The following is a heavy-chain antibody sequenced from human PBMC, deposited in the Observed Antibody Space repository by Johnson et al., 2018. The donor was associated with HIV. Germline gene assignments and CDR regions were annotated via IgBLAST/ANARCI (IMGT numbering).Heavy chain of an antibody. CDR3: ARGTVCGGDCYSRAFDI. Sequence: VQLVESGGGLVQPGGSLRLSCAASGFTFSSYAMHWVRQAPGQGLEYVSAISSNGGSTYYANSVKGRFTISRDNSKNTLYLQMGSLRAEDMAVYYCARGTVCGGDCYSRAFDIWGQGTMVTVSS. J-gene: IGHJ3*02. CDR2: ISSNGGST. CDR1: GFTFSSYA. D-gene: IGHD2-21*02. V-gene: IGHV3-64*01.